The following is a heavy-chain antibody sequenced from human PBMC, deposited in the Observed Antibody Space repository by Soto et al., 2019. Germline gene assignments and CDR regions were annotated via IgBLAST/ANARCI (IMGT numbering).Heavy chain of an antibody. J-gene: IGHJ5*02. CDR1: GGSISSGGYY. D-gene: IGHD1-20*01. V-gene: IGHV4-31*03. CDR2: IYYSGST. CDR3: AREMYNWNRFDP. Sequence: QVQLQESGPGLVKPSQTLSLTCTVSGGSISSGGYYWSWIRQHPGKGLEWIGYIYYSGSTYYNPSLKSRITISVDTSKNQFSLKLNSGTAADTAVYFCAREMYNWNRFDPWGQGTLVTVFS.